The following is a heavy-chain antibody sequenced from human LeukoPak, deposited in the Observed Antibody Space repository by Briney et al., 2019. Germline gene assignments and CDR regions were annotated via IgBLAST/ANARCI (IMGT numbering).Heavy chain of an antibody. Sequence: SETLSLTCTVSGGSINNYYGSWIRKPPGKGLEWIGYIYYRGSTNYNPSLKSRVTFSVDTSKNQFSLKLNSVTAADTAVYYCARGGDYGDLRYFDYWGQGTLVTVSS. CDR3: ARGGDYGDLRYFDY. D-gene: IGHD4-17*01. CDR1: GGSINNYY. CDR2: IYYRGST. V-gene: IGHV4-59*01. J-gene: IGHJ4*02.